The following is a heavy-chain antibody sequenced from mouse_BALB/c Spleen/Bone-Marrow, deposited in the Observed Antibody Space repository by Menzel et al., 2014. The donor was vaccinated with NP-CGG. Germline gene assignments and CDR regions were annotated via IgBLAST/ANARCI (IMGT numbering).Heavy chain of an antibody. J-gene: IGHJ4*01. D-gene: IGHD2-4*01. Sequence: LVKTGASVKISCKASGYSFTGYYMHWVKQSHGKSLEWIGYISCWNGATSYNQKFKGKATFTVDTSSSTAYMQFNSLTSEDSAVYYCARLRGDYDGYAMDYWGQGTSVTVSS. CDR2: ISCWNGAT. V-gene: IGHV1S34*01. CDR3: ARLRGDYDGYAMDY. CDR1: GYSFTGYY.